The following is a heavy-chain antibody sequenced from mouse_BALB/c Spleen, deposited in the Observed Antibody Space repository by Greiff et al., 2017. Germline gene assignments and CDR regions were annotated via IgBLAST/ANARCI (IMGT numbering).Heavy chain of an antibody. CDR2: IWSDGST. J-gene: IGHJ4*01. CDR3: ARHTGYGSSYGDYYAMDY. D-gene: IGHD1-1*01. V-gene: IGHV2-6-2*01. Sequence: VQRVESGPDLVAPSQSLSITCTVSGFSLTSYGVHWVRQPPGKGLEWLVVIWSDGSTTYNSALKSRLSISKDNSKSQVFLKMNSLQTDDTAMYYCARHTGYGSSYGDYYAMDYWGQGTSVTVSS. CDR1: GFSLTSYG.